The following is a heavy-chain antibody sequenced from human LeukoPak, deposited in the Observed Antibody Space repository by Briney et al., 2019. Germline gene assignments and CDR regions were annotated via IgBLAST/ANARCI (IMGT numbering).Heavy chain of an antibody. CDR1: GYSFTSYW. CDR3: ARHRRFYGSGSYEDY. J-gene: IGHJ4*02. V-gene: IGHV5-51*01. Sequence: GESLKISCKGSGYSFTSYWIGWVRQMPGKGLEWMGIIYPGDSDTRYSPSFQGQVTISADKSISTAYLQWSSLKASDTAMYYCARHRRFYGSGSYEDYWGQGTLVTVSS. D-gene: IGHD3-10*01. CDR2: IYPGDSDT.